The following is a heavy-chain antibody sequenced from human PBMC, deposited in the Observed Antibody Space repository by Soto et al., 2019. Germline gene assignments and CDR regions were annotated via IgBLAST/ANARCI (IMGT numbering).Heavy chain of an antibody. CDR3: ARSSSYGDYDFDY. Sequence: GESLKISCKGSGCSFTSHWIGWVRQMPGKGLEWMGIIYPGDSDTRYSPSFQGQVTISADKSISTAYLQWSSLKASDTAMFYCARSSSYGDYDFDYWGQGTLVTVSS. V-gene: IGHV5-51*01. CDR2: IYPGDSDT. J-gene: IGHJ4*02. CDR1: GCSFTSHW. D-gene: IGHD4-17*01.